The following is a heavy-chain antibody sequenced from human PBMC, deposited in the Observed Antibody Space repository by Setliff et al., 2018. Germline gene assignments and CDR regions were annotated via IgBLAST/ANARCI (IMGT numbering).Heavy chain of an antibody. CDR2: INPNSGGT. CDR1: RGTFSNYA. J-gene: IGHJ3*02. CDR3: ARGKIRITMIVVPTGGAFDI. Sequence: ASVKVSCKTSRGTFSNYAISWVRQAPGQGLEWMGRINPNSGGTNYAQKFQGRVTMTRDTSISTAYMELSRLRSEDTAVYYCARGKIRITMIVVPTGGAFDIWGQGTMVTVSS. D-gene: IGHD3-22*01. V-gene: IGHV1-2*06.